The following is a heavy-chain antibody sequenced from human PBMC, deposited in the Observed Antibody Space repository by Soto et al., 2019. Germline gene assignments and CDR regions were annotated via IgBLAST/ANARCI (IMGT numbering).Heavy chain of an antibody. CDR1: GFMFTRST. CDR3: ARVGTGSSTPLDI. V-gene: IGHV3-21*01. J-gene: IGHJ3*02. CDR2: ITSASDYI. Sequence: PGGSLRLSCVASGFMFTRSTMNWIRQAPGKGLEWVSSITSASDYIFYADSVKGRFTISRDNAKNSLYLQMNSPRAEDTAVYYCARVGTGSSTPLDIWGQGTMVTVSS. D-gene: IGHD3-9*01.